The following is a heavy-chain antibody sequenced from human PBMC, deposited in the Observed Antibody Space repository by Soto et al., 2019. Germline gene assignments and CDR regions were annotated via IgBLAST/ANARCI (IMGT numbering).Heavy chain of an antibody. Sequence: PGGSLRLSCAASGFTFSSYSMNWVRQAPGKGLEWVSYISSSSSTIYYADSVKGRFTISRDNAKNSLYLQMNSLRAEDTAVYYCARDPTGPMVRGALGYFDYWGQGTLVTVSS. D-gene: IGHD3-10*01. V-gene: IGHV3-48*01. J-gene: IGHJ4*02. CDR2: ISSSSSTI. CDR3: ARDPTGPMVRGALGYFDY. CDR1: GFTFSSYS.